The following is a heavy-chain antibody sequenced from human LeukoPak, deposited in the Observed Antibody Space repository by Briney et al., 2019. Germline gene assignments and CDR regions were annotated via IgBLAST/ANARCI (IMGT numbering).Heavy chain of an antibody. CDR2: INHSGST. J-gene: IGHJ4*02. V-gene: IGHV4-34*01. CDR3: ARVPQRSIAVAGTSPLVDY. Sequence: PSETLSLTCAVYGGSFSGYYWSWIRQPPGKGLEWIGEINHSGSTNYNPSLKSRVTISVDTSKNQFSLKLSSVTAADTAVYYCARVPQRSIAVAGTSPLVDYWGQGTLVTVSS. CDR1: GGSFSGYY. D-gene: IGHD6-19*01.